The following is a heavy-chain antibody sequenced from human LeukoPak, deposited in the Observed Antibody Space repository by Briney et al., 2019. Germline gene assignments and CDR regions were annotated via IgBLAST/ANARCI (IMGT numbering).Heavy chain of an antibody. CDR1: GFTFSDYY. Sequence: PGGSLSLSCAASGFTFSDYYMSWIRQAPGKGLEWVSYISSSGDNTIHADSVKGRFTISRDKAKNSLYLQMNSLRTEDTAVYYCARGFRTGLPLYWGQGTLVTVSS. CDR2: ISSSGDNT. CDR3: ARGFRTGLPLY. V-gene: IGHV3-11*05. J-gene: IGHJ4*02.